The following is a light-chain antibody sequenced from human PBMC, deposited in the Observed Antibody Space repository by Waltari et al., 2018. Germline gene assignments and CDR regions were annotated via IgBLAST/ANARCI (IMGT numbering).Light chain of an antibody. J-gene: IGLJ2*01. CDR2: SNN. Sequence: QSVLTQPPSASGTPGQRVTISCSGSSPNIGSNTAIWYQQLPGTAPKLLIYSNNQRPSGVPDRFSGSKSGTSASLAISGLQSEDEADYYCAAWDDSLNVLFGGGTKLTVL. CDR3: AAWDDSLNVL. CDR1: SPNIGSNT. V-gene: IGLV1-44*01.